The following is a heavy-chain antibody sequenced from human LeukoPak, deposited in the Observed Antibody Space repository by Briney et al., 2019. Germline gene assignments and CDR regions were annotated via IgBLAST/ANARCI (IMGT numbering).Heavy chain of an antibody. Sequence: GGSLRLSCAASGFTFSSYAMSWVRQAPGKGLEWVSAISGSGGSTYYADSVRGRLTISRDNSKNTLYLQMNSLRAEDTAVYYCAKQLAYCGGDCYFGDAFDIWGQGTMVTVSS. CDR1: GFTFSSYA. CDR3: AKQLAYCGGDCYFGDAFDI. D-gene: IGHD2-21*02. J-gene: IGHJ3*02. V-gene: IGHV3-23*01. CDR2: ISGSGGST.